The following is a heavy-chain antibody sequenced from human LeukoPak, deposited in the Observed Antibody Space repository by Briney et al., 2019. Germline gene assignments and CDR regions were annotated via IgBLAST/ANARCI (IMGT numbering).Heavy chain of an antibody. Sequence: SETLSLTCTVSGGSINSSSYYWNWNRQPPGKGLEWIGYIYYTGSTNYNPSLKSRVTISVDTSKNQFSLKLSSVTAADTAVYYCARGGGYSSSWSYWGQGTLVTVSS. J-gene: IGHJ4*02. CDR1: GGSINSSSYY. CDR2: IYYTGST. D-gene: IGHD6-13*01. V-gene: IGHV4-61*01. CDR3: ARGGGYSSSWSY.